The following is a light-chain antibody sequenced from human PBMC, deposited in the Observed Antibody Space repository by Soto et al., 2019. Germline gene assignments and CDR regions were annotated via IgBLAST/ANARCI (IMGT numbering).Light chain of an antibody. CDR3: ISYTDRQSYL. J-gene: IGLJ1*01. CDR1: SSDIGSYNH. Sequence: SVLTQPASVSGSPGQSTTISCSGTSSDIGSYNHVAWYQQFPGKSPKLMIYAVSDRPSGVSDRFSGSKSGITASLTISGLQTEDEADYYCISYTDRQSYLFGTGTKVTVL. V-gene: IGLV2-14*03. CDR2: AVS.